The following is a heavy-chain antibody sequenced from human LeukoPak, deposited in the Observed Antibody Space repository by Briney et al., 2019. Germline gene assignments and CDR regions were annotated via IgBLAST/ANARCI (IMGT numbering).Heavy chain of an antibody. CDR1: GGSISSGDYY. D-gene: IGHD3-16*02. CDR3: ARVSGGGVIVDY. Sequence: SQTLSLTCTVSGGSISSGDYYWSWIRQPAGKGLEWIGYIYYSGSTYYNPSLKSRVTISVDTSKNQFSLKLSSVTAADTAVYYCARVSGGGVIVDYWGQGTLVTVSS. CDR2: IYYSGST. J-gene: IGHJ4*02. V-gene: IGHV4-30-4*01.